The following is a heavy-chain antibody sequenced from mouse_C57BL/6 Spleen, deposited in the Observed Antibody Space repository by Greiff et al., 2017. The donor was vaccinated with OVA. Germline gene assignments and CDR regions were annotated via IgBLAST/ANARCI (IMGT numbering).Heavy chain of an antibody. CDR1: GYTFTSYW. V-gene: IGHV1-64*01. J-gene: IGHJ2*01. Sequence: QVQLQQPGAELVKPGASVKLSCKASGYTFTSYWMHWVKQRPGQGLEWIGMIHPNSGSTNYNEKFKSKATLTVDKSSSTAYMQLSSLTSEDSAVYYCARRRGDYYGSSPYYFDYWGQGTTLTVSS. CDR2: IHPNSGST. CDR3: ARRRGDYYGSSPYYFDY. D-gene: IGHD1-1*01.